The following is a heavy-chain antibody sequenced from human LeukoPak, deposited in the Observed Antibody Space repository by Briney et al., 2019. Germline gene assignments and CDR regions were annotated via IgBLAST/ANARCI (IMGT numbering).Heavy chain of an antibody. V-gene: IGHV4-61*02. CDR2: IYTSGST. D-gene: IGHD3-16*01. J-gene: IGHJ4*02. Sequence: SETLSLTCTVSGGSISSGSYYWSWIRQPAGKGLEWIGRIYTSGSTNYNPSLKSRVTISVDTSKNQFSLKLSSVTAADTAVYYCARAPQGGYFDYWGQGTLVTVSS. CDR1: GGSISSGSYY. CDR3: ARAPQGGYFDY.